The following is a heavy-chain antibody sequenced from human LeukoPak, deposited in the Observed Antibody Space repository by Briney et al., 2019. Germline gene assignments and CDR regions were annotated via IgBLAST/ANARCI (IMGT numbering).Heavy chain of an antibody. CDR1: GFSLRTSGVG. CDR3: PHRLLIGGGSWSY. Sequence: SAPTLVKPTPAFTLSCTFSGFSLRTSGVGVGWIRQLPGEALEWLAPIYWDGDKRYSPYLKSRLTITKITSIKQVVLTINNMDPVDTATYYCPHRLLIGGGSWSYWGEGTLVSVSS. V-gene: IGHV2-5*02. CDR2: IYWDGDK. J-gene: IGHJ4*02. D-gene: IGHD6-13*01.